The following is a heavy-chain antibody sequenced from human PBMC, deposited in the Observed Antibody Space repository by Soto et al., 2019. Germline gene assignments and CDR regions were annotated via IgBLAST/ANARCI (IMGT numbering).Heavy chain of an antibody. CDR3: ARDRKRGIAADGTVLDY. CDR2: IIPIFGTA. V-gene: IGHV1-69*13. CDR1: GGTFSSYA. J-gene: IGHJ4*02. Sequence: SVKVSFKASGGTFSSYAISWVRQAPGQGLEWMGGIIPIFGTANYAQKFQGRVTITADESTSTAYMELSSLRSEDTAVYYCARDRKRGIAADGTVLDYWGQGTLVTVS. D-gene: IGHD6-13*01.